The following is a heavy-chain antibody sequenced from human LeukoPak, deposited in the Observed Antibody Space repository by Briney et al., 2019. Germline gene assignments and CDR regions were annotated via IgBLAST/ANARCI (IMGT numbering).Heavy chain of an antibody. CDR2: TISIFGTV. CDR3: AREPYSSSSVYFQH. Sequence: GASVKVSCKASGGTFSNYAISWVRQAPGQGLEWMGVTISIFGTVNYAQKFQGRVTITADESTSTAYMELSSLRSEDTAVYYCAREPYSSSSVYFQHWGQGTLVTVSS. V-gene: IGHV1-69*13. D-gene: IGHD6-6*01. CDR1: GGTFSNYA. J-gene: IGHJ1*01.